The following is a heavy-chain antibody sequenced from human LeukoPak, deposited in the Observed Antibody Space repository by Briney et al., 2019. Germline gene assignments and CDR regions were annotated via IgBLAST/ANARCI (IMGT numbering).Heavy chain of an antibody. Sequence: GGSLRLSCTASESTFDHAMHWVRQTPGKGLEWVSGIGWNSARTGYADSVRGRFTISRDNAKNSLYLQMNSLRAEDTALYYCGKDISAGGMDVWGQRTTVTVSS. J-gene: IGHJ6*02. V-gene: IGHV3-9*01. CDR1: ESTFDHA. D-gene: IGHD3-10*01. CDR2: IGWNSART. CDR3: GKDISAGGMDV.